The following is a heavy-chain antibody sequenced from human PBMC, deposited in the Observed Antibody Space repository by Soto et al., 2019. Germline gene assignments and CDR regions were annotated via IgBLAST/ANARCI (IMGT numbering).Heavy chain of an antibody. Sequence: SETLSLTCTVSGGSISSSSYYWGWIRQPPGKGLEWIGSIYYSGSTYYNPSLKSRVTISVDTSKNQFSLKLSSVTAADTAVYYCARDIYDILTGPSHWFDPWGQGTLVTVSS. V-gene: IGHV4-39*07. CDR3: ARDIYDILTGPSHWFDP. J-gene: IGHJ5*02. D-gene: IGHD3-9*01. CDR1: GGSISSSSYY. CDR2: IYYSGST.